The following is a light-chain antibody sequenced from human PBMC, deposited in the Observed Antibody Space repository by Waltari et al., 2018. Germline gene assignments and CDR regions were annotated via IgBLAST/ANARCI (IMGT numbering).Light chain of an antibody. Sequence: DIQMPQSPSSVSASVGDRVTTTCRAIQGISSSLAWYQQKPGKVPNLLIYAASSLQSGVPSRFSGSGSGTDFTLTISSLPPEDSATSYCQQAKSFPLTFGPGTKVDIK. V-gene: IGKV1-12*01. J-gene: IGKJ3*01. CDR3: QQAKSFPLT. CDR1: QGISSS. CDR2: AAS.